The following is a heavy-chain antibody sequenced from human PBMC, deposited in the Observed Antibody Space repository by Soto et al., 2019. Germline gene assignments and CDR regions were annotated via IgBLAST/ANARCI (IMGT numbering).Heavy chain of an antibody. CDR2: ISSSSSTI. D-gene: IGHD5-12*01. Sequence: PGGSLRLSCAASGFTFSSYSMNWVRQAPGKGLEWVSYISSSSSTIYYADSVKGRFTISRDNAKNSLYLQMNSLRAEDTAVYYYARKHRYSGYELRLDYMDVWGKGTTVTVSS. CDR3: ARKHRYSGYELRLDYMDV. CDR1: GFTFSSYS. V-gene: IGHV3-48*01. J-gene: IGHJ6*03.